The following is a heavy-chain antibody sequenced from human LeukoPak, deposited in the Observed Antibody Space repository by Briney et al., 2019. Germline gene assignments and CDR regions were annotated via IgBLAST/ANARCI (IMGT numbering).Heavy chain of an antibody. Sequence: GGSLRLSCAASGFTFSSYAMSWVRQAPGKGLEWVSAISGSGGSTYYADSVKGRFTISRDNSKNTLYLQMNSLRAEDTAVYYCAKDWGYYDSSGYYGSYYFDYWGXGTLVTVSS. D-gene: IGHD3-22*01. J-gene: IGHJ4*02. CDR2: ISGSGGST. CDR1: GFTFSSYA. V-gene: IGHV3-23*01. CDR3: AKDWGYYDSSGYYGSYYFDY.